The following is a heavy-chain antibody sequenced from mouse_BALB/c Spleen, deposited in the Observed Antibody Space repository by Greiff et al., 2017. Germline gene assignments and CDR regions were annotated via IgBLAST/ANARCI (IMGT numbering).Heavy chain of an antibody. J-gene: IGHJ4*01. V-gene: IGHV5-17*02. CDR1: GFTFSSFG. CDR2: ISSGSSTI. Sequence: EVHLVESGGGLVQPGGSRKLSCAASGFTFSSFGMHWVRQAPEKGLEWVAYISSGSSTIYYADTVKGRFTISRDNPKNTLFLQMTSLRSEDTAMYYCARTTAYYGNYDYAMDYWGQGTSVTVSS. CDR3: ARTTAYYGNYDYAMDY. D-gene: IGHD2-10*01.